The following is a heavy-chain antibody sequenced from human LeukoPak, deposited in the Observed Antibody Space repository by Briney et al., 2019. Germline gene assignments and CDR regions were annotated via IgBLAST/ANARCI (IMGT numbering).Heavy chain of an antibody. D-gene: IGHD3-22*01. V-gene: IGHV3-23*01. CDR1: GFTFSSNA. J-gene: IGHJ6*02. CDR3: AKDRIDSSGYYFYYYYYGMDV. Sequence: PGGSLRLSCAASGFTFSSNAMSWVRLAPGKGLEWVSALTGGGGVTHYADSVKGRFTISRDNSKNTLYLQMNSLRAEDTAVYYCAKDRIDSSGYYFYYYYYGMDVWGQGTTVTVSS. CDR2: LTGGGGVT.